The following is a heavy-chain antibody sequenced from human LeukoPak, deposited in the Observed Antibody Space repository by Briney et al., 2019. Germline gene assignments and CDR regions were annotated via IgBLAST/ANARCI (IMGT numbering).Heavy chain of an antibody. CDR3: ARMDTAMVEGYFDY. Sequence: SQTLSLTCTVSGGSISSGGYYWSWIRQHPGKGLEWIGYIYYSGSTYYNPSLESRVTISVDTSKNQFSLKLSSVTAADTAVYYCARMDTAMVEGYFDYWGQGTLVTVSS. J-gene: IGHJ4*02. CDR1: GGSISSGGYY. CDR2: IYYSGST. V-gene: IGHV4-31*03. D-gene: IGHD5-18*01.